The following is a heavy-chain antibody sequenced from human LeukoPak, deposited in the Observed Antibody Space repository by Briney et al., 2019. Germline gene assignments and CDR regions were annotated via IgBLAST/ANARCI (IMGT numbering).Heavy chain of an antibody. J-gene: IGHJ6*02. CDR3: ARATITMVRDYYYYYGMDV. CDR1: GGTFSSYA. D-gene: IGHD3-10*01. V-gene: IGHV1-69*13. Sequence: ASVKVSCKASGGTFSSYAISWVRQAPGQGLEWMGGIIPIFGTANYAQKVQGRVTITADESTSTAYMELSSLRSEDTAVYYCARATITMVRDYYYYYGMDVWGQGTTVTVSS. CDR2: IIPIFGTA.